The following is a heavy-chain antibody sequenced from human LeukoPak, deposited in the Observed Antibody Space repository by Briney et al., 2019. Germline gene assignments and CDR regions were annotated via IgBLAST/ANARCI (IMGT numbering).Heavy chain of an antibody. CDR3: AASITMFDY. CDR2: IKEDGSVK. D-gene: IGHD3-10*01. V-gene: IGHV3-7*02. CDR1: GFTFSRYW. Sequence: GGSLRLSCAASGFTFSRYWMSWVRQAPGKGLEWVANIKEDGSVKYYAESVKGRFPISRDNAKNSLYLQMNSLRAEDTAVYYCAASITMFDYWGQGTLVTVSS. J-gene: IGHJ4*02.